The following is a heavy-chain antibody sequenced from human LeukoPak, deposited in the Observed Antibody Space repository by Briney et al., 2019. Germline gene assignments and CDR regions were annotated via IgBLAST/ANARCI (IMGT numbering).Heavy chain of an antibody. J-gene: IGHJ6*02. CDR1: GFTFSSYA. CDR3: ARDRLRYFDWSGDYYYGMDV. Sequence: GGSLRLSCAASGFTFSSYAMSWVRQAPGKGLEWVANIKQDGSEKYYVDSVKGRFTISRDNAKNSLYLQMNSLRAEDTAVYYCARDRLRYFDWSGDYYYGMDVWGQGTTVTVSS. CDR2: IKQDGSEK. D-gene: IGHD3-9*01. V-gene: IGHV3-7*01.